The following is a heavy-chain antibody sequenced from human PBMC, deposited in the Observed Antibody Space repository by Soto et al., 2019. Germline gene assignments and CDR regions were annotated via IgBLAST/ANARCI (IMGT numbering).Heavy chain of an antibody. CDR2: IIPIFGTA. Sequence: GASVKVSCKASGGTFSSYAISWVRQAPGQGLEWMGGIIPIFGTANYAQKFQGRVTITADESTSTAYMELSSLRSEDTAVYYCARGRAVTIFTLRDYYYYGMDVWGQGTTVTVSS. D-gene: IGHD3-9*01. CDR3: ARGRAVTIFTLRDYYYYGMDV. V-gene: IGHV1-69*13. J-gene: IGHJ6*02. CDR1: GGTFSSYA.